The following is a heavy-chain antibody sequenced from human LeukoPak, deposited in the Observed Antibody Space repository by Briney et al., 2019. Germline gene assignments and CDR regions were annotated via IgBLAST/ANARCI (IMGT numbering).Heavy chain of an antibody. D-gene: IGHD4-17*01. CDR3: AKIIPGDYGDYVDAFDI. J-gene: IGHJ3*02. CDR2: IYPGDSDT. Sequence: GESLKISCKSSADSFTSYWIGWVRQMPGKGLEWMGIIYPGDSDTRYSPSFQGQVTISADKSISTAYLQWSSLKASDTAMYYCAKIIPGDYGDYVDAFDIWGQGTMVTVSS. V-gene: IGHV5-51*01. CDR1: ADSFTSYW.